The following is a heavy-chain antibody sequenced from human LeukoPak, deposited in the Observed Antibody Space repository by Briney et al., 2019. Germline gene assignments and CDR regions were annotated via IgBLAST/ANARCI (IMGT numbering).Heavy chain of an antibody. CDR2: IIPIFGTA. D-gene: IGHD1-14*01. V-gene: IGHV1-69*05. J-gene: IGHJ4*02. CDR3: ASNPRTTLLLHY. Sequence: SSVKVSCKASGGTFSSYAISWVRQAPGQGLEWMGRIIPIFGTANYAQKFQGRVTITTDESTSTAYMELSSLRPEDTAVYYCASNPRTTLLLHYWGQGTLVTVSS. CDR1: GGTFSSYA.